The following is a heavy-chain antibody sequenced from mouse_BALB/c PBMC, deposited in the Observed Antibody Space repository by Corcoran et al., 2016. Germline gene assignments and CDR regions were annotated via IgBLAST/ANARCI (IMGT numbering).Heavy chain of an antibody. J-gene: IGHJ2*01. Sequence: QIQLVQSGPELKKPGETVKISCKASGYTFTNYGMNWVKQAPGKGLKWMGWINTYTGEPTYADDFKGRFAFSLETSASTAYLQINKLKNEDMATYFCARGSSGYDYWGQGTTLTVS. CDR3: ARGSSGYDY. V-gene: IGHV9-1*02. CDR1: GYTFTNYG. D-gene: IGHD3-1*01. CDR2: INTYTGEP.